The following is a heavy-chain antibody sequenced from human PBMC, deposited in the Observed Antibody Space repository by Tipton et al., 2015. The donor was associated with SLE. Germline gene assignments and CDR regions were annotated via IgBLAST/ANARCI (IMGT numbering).Heavy chain of an antibody. CDR3: AGEGVGFYGMDV. CDR1: GGSFSGYY. CDR2: INHSGST. D-gene: IGHD3-10*01. Sequence: TLSLTCAVYGGSFSGYYWSWIRQPPGKGLEWIGEINHSGSTYYNPSLKSRVTISVDTSKNQFSLKLSSVTAADTAVYYCAGEGVGFYGMDVWGQGTTVTVSS. J-gene: IGHJ6*02. V-gene: IGHV4-34*01.